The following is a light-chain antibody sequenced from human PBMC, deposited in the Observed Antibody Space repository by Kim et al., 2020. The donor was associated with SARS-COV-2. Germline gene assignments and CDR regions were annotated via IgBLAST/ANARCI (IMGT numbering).Light chain of an antibody. J-gene: IGKJ2*01. CDR3: QWYGATVI. CDR2: SVS. CDR1: QSIVTNN. Sequence: ETVLTQSPAPLSLSRGERATLSCRASQSIVTNNLAWYQQRPGQSPRLLIYSVSTRATVNPDRFSGSGSGTDFHPTINRLGSEVVALYYCQWYGATVIFRQETEL. V-gene: IGKV3-20*01.